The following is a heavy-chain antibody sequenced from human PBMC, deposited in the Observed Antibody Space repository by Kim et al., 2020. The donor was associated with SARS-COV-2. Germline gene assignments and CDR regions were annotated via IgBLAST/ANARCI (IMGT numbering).Heavy chain of an antibody. V-gene: IGHV3-23*01. Sequence: GGSLRLSCAASGFTFSSYAMSWVRQAPGKGLEWVSAISGSGGSTYYADSVKGRFTISRDNSKNTLYLQMNSLRAEDTAVYYCATKSQYYDFWGGLFDYWGQGTLVTVAS. CDR2: ISGSGGST. J-gene: IGHJ4*02. D-gene: IGHD3-3*01. CDR3: ATKSQYYDFWGGLFDY. CDR1: GFTFSSYA.